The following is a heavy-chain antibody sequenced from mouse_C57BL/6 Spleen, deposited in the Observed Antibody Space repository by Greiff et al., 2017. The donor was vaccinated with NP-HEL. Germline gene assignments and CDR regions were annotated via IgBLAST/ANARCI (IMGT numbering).Heavy chain of an antibody. J-gene: IGHJ3*01. D-gene: IGHD2-4*01. V-gene: IGHV1-39*01. Sequence: VQLKESGPELVKPGASVKISCKASGYSFTDYNMNWVKQSNGKSLEWIGVINPNYGTTSYNQKFKGKATLTVDQSSSTAYMQLNSLTSEDSAVYYCARKGDYDETASWFAYWGQGTLVTVSA. CDR3: ARKGDYDETASWFAY. CDR1: GYSFTDYN. CDR2: INPNYGTT.